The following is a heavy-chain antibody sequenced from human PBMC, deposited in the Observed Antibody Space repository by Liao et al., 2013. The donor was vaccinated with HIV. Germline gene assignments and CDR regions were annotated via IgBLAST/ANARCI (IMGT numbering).Heavy chain of an antibody. CDR2: INHSVNT. V-gene: IGHV4-34*02. CDR3: ARSPWVDCSGCDVYWHFDL. D-gene: IGHD3-22*01. CDR1: GGSFSGYY. J-gene: IGHJ2*01. Sequence: QVLLQQWGAGLLRPSETLSLTCAVYGGSFSGYYWSWIRQTPGLGLEWIGEINHSVNTNYNPSLKSRVTMSIDTSKNQFSMNLTSVTAADTAVYYCARSPWVDCSGCDVYWHFDLWGRGTLVTVSS.